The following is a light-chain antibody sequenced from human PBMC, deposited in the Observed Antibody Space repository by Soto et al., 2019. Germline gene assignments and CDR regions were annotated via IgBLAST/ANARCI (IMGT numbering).Light chain of an antibody. CDR2: AAS. Sequence: QITQASSSLSSSVGDRVTITFRAGQGISNYLAWYQQKPGKVPKLLIYAASTLQSGVPSRFSGSGSGTDFTLTISSLQPEDVATYYCQKYNSAPLTFGGGTKVEIK. J-gene: IGKJ4*01. V-gene: IGKV1-27*01. CDR1: QGISNY. CDR3: QKYNSAPLT.